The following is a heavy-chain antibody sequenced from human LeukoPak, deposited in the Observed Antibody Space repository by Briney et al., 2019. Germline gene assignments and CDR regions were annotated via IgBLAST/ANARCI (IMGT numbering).Heavy chain of an antibody. D-gene: IGHD1-26*01. CDR2: IYYSGST. CDR1: GGSISSYY. CDR3: ARENSGSYFDAVDAFDI. V-gene: IGHV4-59*01. J-gene: IGHJ3*02. Sequence: SETLSLTCTVSGGSISSYYWSWIRQPPGKGLEWIGYIYYSGSTNYNPSLKSRVTISVDTSKNQFSLKLSSVTAADTAVYYCARENSGSYFDAVDAFDIWDQGTMVTVSS.